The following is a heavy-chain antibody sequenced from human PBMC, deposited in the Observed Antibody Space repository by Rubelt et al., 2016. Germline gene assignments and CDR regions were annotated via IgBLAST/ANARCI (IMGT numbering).Heavy chain of an antibody. CDR3: ARASIVDGRAFDI. D-gene: IGHD1-26*01. V-gene: IGHV3-74*03. CDR1: GFTFSAYW. Sequence: EVQLVESGGGLVQPGGSLRLSCAASGFTFSAYWMHWVRQAPGKGLVWVSRISDGSSTTYADSVMVRFTISRDNAKNTLYLQRNSLRAEDTAVYYCARASIVDGRAFDIWGQGTMVTVSS. CDR2: ISDGSST. J-gene: IGHJ3*02.